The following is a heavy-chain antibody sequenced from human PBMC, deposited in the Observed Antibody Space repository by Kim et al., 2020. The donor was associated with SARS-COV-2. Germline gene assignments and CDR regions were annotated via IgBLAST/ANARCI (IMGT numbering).Heavy chain of an antibody. CDR3: ARRENYGSGSHSDY. D-gene: IGHD3-10*01. J-gene: IGHJ4*02. V-gene: IGHV5-10-1*01. CDR1: GYSFSSYW. Sequence: GESLKISCKGSGYSFSSYWITWVRQMPGKGLEWMGSIDPSDSYTNYSPSFQGHVTISTDKSISTAYLQWSSLKASDTAMYYCARRENYGSGSHSDYWGQGTLVTVSS. CDR2: IDPSDSYT.